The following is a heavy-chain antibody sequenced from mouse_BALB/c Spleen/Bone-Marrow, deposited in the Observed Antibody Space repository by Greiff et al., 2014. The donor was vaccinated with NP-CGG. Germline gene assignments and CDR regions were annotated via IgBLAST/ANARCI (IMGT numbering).Heavy chain of an antibody. CDR1: GFSLNNYG. Sequence: VQLQESGPGLVAPSQSLSISCTVSGFSLNNYGVHWVRQPPGKGLEWLGVIWAGGGTNYNSTLMSRLGVIEDNSKSQVFLKMNSLQTDDTAMYYCVSELGGFAYWGQGTLVTVSA. V-gene: IGHV2-9*02. CDR3: VSELGGFAY. J-gene: IGHJ3*01. CDR2: IWAGGGT.